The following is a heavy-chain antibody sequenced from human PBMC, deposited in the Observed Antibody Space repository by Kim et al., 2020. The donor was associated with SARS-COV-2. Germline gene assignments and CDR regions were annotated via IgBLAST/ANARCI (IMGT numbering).Heavy chain of an antibody. Sequence: GGSLRLSCAASGFTFSSYGMHWVRQAPGKGLEWVAVISYDGSNKYYADSVKGRFTISRDNSKNTLYLQMNSLRAEDTAVYYCAKDVGYCSGGSCEHLDY. CDR1: GFTFSSYG. J-gene: IGHJ4*01. CDR3: AKDVGYCSGGSCEHLDY. V-gene: IGHV3-30*18. CDR2: ISYDGSNK. D-gene: IGHD2-15*01.